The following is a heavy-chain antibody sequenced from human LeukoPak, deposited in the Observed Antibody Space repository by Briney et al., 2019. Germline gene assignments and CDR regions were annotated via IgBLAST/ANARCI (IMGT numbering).Heavy chain of an antibody. V-gene: IGHV4-39*01. CDR3: ASPRCGGDCYSSWYFDL. Sequence: PSETLSLTCTVSGGSISSSSYCWGWIRQPPGKGLEWIGSIYYSGSTYYNPSLKSRVTISVDTSKNQFSLKLSSVTAADTAVYYCASPRCGGDCYSSWYFDLWGRGTLVTVSS. CDR2: IYYSGST. CDR1: GGSISSSSYC. J-gene: IGHJ2*01. D-gene: IGHD2-21*02.